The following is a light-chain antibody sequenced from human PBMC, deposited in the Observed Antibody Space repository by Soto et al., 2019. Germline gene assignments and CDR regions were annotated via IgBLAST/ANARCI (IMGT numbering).Light chain of an antibody. V-gene: IGLV2-11*01. CDR1: SSDVGGYNF. Sequence: QSVLTQPRSVSGFPGQSVTISCTGTSSDVGGYNFVSWYQQHPGKAPKLMIYDVSQRPSGVPDRFSGSKSGNTASLTISGLQAEDEADYYCCSYAGSHFLFGGGTKLTVL. J-gene: IGLJ2*01. CDR3: CSYAGSHFL. CDR2: DVS.